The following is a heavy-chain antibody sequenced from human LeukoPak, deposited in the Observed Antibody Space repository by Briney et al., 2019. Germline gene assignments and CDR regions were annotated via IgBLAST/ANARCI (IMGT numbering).Heavy chain of an antibody. V-gene: IGHV3-30*02. Sequence: QAGGSLRLSCAASGFTFSNYGMHWVRQAPGKGLEWVAFIRYDGSKKNYADSVKGRFTISRDNSKNTLYLQVNSLRAEDTAVYYCAMLASQYLTSWFDYWGQGTLVTVSS. D-gene: IGHD2/OR15-2a*01. J-gene: IGHJ4*02. CDR1: GFTFSNYG. CDR2: IRYDGSKK. CDR3: AMLASQYLTSWFDY.